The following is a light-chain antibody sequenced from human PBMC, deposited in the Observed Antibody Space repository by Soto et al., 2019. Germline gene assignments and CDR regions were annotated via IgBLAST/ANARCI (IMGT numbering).Light chain of an antibody. V-gene: IGKV3-15*01. CDR1: QSVSTN. CDR3: QQYNYLPPYT. Sequence: ETVMTQSPATLSMSPGERVTLSCRASQSVSTNVAWYQQKPGQAPRLLIYGASTRATGIPPRFSGSGYATEYTLTISRLHTEDFAVYYCQQYNYLPPYTFGQGTKLEMK. J-gene: IGKJ2*01. CDR2: GAS.